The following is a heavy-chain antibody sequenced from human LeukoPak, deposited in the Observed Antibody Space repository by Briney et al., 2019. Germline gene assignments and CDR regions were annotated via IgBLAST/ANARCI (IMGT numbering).Heavy chain of an antibody. D-gene: IGHD6-19*01. CDR2: IYYSGST. V-gene: IGHV4-61*01. CDR1: GGSVSSGSYY. CDR3: ARWVSSSGWYSDY. Sequence: SETLSLTCTVSGGSVSSGSYYWNWIRQPPGKGLEWIGYIYYSGSTNYNPSLKSRVTISVDTSKNQFSLKLSSVTAADTAVYYCARWVSSSGWYSDYWGQGTLVTVSS. J-gene: IGHJ4*02.